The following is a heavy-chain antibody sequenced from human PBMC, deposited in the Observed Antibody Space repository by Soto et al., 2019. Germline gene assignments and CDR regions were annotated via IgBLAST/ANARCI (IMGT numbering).Heavy chain of an antibody. CDR1: GFSLSTSGVG. V-gene: IGHV2-5*02. J-gene: IGHJ5*02. CDR2: IYWDDDK. D-gene: IGHD3-22*01. Sequence: SGPTLVNPTRTLTLTCTFSGFSLSTSGVGVGWIRQPPGKPLDWLALIYWDDDKRYSPSLKSRLTITKDTSKNQVVLTMTNMDNVDKATYYCAHRGYYYDSSGYYYWFDPWGQGTLITVSS. CDR3: AHRGYYYDSSGYYYWFDP.